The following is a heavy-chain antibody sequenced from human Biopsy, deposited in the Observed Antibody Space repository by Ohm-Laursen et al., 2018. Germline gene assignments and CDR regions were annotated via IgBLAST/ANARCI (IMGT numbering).Heavy chain of an antibody. CDR3: VKDRGGARASSHY. Sequence: RSLRLSCTASGFIFDDYDMHWVRQAPGKGLEWVSRINRDSDTADYVDSVRGRFTISRDNARKTLFLQMNSLRPEDTALYYCVKDRGGARASSHYWGQGIRVAVSS. J-gene: IGHJ4*02. V-gene: IGHV3-9*01. CDR1: GFIFDDYD. D-gene: IGHD3-16*01. CDR2: INRDSDTA.